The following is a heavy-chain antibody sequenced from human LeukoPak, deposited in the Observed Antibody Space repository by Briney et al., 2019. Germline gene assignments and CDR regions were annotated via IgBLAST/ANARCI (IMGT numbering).Heavy chain of an antibody. CDR2: ITATSGST. Sequence: GGSLRLSCAASGFIFGDYALNWVRQAPGQGLEWVSAITATSGSTYYADSVKGRFTISRDNSKNMLYLQLNSLRAEDTAIYYCAKALVSRFLEWPCGFAFDIWGRGTTVIVSS. V-gene: IGHV3-23*01. CDR1: GFIFGDYA. D-gene: IGHD3-3*01. J-gene: IGHJ3*02. CDR3: AKALVSRFLEWPCGFAFDI.